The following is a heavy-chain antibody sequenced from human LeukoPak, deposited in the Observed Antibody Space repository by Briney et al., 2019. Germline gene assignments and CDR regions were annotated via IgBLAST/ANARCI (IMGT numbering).Heavy chain of an antibody. J-gene: IGHJ4*02. CDR3: ARSTYYDILTFDY. CDR2: IYYSGST. V-gene: IGHV4-59*01. Sequence: PSETLSLTCTVSGGSISSYYWSWIRQPPGKGLEWIGYIYYSGSTNYNPSLKSRVTISVDTSKNQFSLKLSSVTAADTAVYYCARSTYYDILTFDYWGQGTLVTVSS. D-gene: IGHD3-9*01. CDR1: GGSISSYY.